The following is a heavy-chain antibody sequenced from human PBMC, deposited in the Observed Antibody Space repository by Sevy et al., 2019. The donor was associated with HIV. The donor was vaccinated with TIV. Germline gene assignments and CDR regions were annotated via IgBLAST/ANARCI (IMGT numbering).Heavy chain of an antibody. D-gene: IGHD6-13*01. V-gene: IGHV3-7*01. Sequence: GGSLRLSCAASGFTLNNYWMNWVRQAPGKGLEWVANIKQDGGVKYYVDSVKGRFTISRDNARNLVFLQMNSLRVEATALYYCVRAIAAPGSFWGQGTLVTVSS. CDR3: VRAIAAPGSF. J-gene: IGHJ4*02. CDR2: IKQDGGVK. CDR1: GFTLNNYW.